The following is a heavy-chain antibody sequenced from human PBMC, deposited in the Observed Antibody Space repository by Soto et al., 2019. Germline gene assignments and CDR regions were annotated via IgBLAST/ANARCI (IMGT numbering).Heavy chain of an antibody. CDR2: ISAYNGNT. J-gene: IGHJ4*02. CDR3: TRDVYYYDSSGYRPPFDY. D-gene: IGHD3-22*01. Sequence: QVQLVQSGAEVKKPGASVKVSCKASGYTFTSYGISWVRQAPGQGLEWMGWISAYNGNTNYAQKLQGRVTMTTDTSTSTAYMELRSLRSDDTAVYYCTRDVYYYDSSGYRPPFDYWGQGTLVTVSS. CDR1: GYTFTSYG. V-gene: IGHV1-18*04.